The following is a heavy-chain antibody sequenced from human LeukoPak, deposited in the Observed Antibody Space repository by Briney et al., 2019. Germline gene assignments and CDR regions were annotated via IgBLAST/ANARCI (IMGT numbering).Heavy chain of an antibody. CDR1: GGSFSGYY. Sequence: PSETLSLTCAVYGGSFSGYYWRWIRQPPGKGLEWIGEINHSGSTNYNLALKSRVTISVDTSKNQCSLKLSSATAADTAVYYCASCSSSWLCPDLWGQGTLVTVSS. J-gene: IGHJ4*02. V-gene: IGHV4-34*01. D-gene: IGHD6-13*01. CDR3: ASCSSSWLCPDL. CDR2: INHSGST.